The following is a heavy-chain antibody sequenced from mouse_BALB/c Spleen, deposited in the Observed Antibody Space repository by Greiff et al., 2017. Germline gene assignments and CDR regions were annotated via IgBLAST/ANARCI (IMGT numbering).Heavy chain of an antibody. J-gene: IGHJ2*01. CDR3: ARDQTTVDFDY. CDR2: INSNGGST. D-gene: IGHD1-1*01. CDR1: GFTFSSYG. Sequence: EVKLVESGGGLVQPGGSLKLSCAASGFTFSSYGMSWVRQTPDKRLELVATINSNGGSTYYPDSVKGRFTISRDNAKNTLYLQMSSLKSEDTAMYYCARDQTTVDFDYWGQGTTLTVSS. V-gene: IGHV5-6-3*01.